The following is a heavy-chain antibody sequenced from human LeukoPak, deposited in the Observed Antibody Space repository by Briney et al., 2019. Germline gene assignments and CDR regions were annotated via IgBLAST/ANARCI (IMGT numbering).Heavy chain of an antibody. CDR1: GYTFTGYY. D-gene: IGHD4-17*01. V-gene: IGHV1-46*01. J-gene: IGHJ4*02. CDR2: INPSGGST. Sequence: ASVKVSCKASGYTFTGYYMHWVRQAPGQGLEWMGIINPSGGSTSYAQKFQGRVTMTRDTSTSTVYMELSSLRSEDTAVYYCARVSPNTVTTLQYFDYWGQGTLVTVSS. CDR3: ARVSPNTVTTLQYFDY.